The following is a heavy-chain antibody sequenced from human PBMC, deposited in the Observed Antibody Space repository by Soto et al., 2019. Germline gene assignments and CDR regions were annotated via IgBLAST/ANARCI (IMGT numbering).Heavy chain of an antibody. Sequence: ESGPTLVNPTQTLTLTCTFSGFSLSTSGMCVSWIRQPPGKALEWLARIDWDDDKYYSTSLKTRLTISKDTSKNQVVLTMTNMDPVDTATYYCARIQVAAAGTYYYYYYMDVWGKGTTVTVSS. CDR2: IDWDDDK. CDR3: ARIQVAAAGTYYYYYYMDV. V-gene: IGHV2-70*11. J-gene: IGHJ6*03. CDR1: GFSLSTSGMC. D-gene: IGHD6-13*01.